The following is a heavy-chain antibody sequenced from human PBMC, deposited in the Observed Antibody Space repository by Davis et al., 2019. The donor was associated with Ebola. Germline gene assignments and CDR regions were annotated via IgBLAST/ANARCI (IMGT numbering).Heavy chain of an antibody. J-gene: IGHJ4*02. D-gene: IGHD2-15*01. CDR2: IYYSGST. Sequence: MPSETLSLTCTVSGGSISSYYWSWIRQPPGKGLEWIGYIYYSGSTNYNPSLKSRVTISVDTSKNQFSLKLSSVTAADTAVYYCARVSCSGGSCYLLDYWGQGTLVTVSS. V-gene: IGHV4-59*12. CDR1: GGSISSYY. CDR3: ARVSCSGGSCYLLDY.